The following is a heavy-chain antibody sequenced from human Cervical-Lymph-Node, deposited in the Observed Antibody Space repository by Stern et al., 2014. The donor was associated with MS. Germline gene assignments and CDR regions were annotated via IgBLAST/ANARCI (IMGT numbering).Heavy chain of an antibody. CDR3: ARYRGTFYFDN. J-gene: IGHJ4*02. CDR2: IILIFGTV. V-gene: IGHV1-69*06. Sequence: VQLVQSGAEVKRPGSSVRVSCKASGGSFSTYSISWVRQAPGRRLEWMGGIILIFGTVNYAQKFQGRVTMSADISTSTAYLDLSSLRSEDTAMYYCARYRGTFYFDNWGQGTLVTVSS. D-gene: IGHD1-1*01. CDR1: GGSFSTYS.